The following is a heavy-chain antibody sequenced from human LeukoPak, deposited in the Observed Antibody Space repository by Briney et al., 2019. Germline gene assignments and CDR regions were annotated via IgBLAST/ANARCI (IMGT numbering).Heavy chain of an antibody. D-gene: IGHD5-18*01. Sequence: ASVKVSCKASGYTFTGYYMHWVRQAPGQGLEWMGWINPNSGGTNYAQKFQGRVTMTRDTSISTAYMELSRLRSDDTAVYYCANSERDTAMVRDYYYGMDVWGQGTTVTVSS. CDR2: INPNSGGT. CDR1: GYTFTGYY. J-gene: IGHJ6*02. CDR3: ANSERDTAMVRDYYYGMDV. V-gene: IGHV1-2*02.